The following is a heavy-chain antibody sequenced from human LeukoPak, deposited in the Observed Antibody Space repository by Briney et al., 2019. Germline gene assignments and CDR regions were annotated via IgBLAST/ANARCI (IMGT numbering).Heavy chain of an antibody. J-gene: IGHJ6*03. CDR3: TRDKDCSSTSCPPYYYYMDV. Sequence: GGSLRLSCTASGFTFGDYAVTWVRQAPGKGLEWVGFIRSDIYGGTPEYAASVKGRFSISRDDSKGIAYLQMNSLKTEDTAVYYCTRDKDCSSTSCPPYYYYMDVWGKGTTVTVSS. CDR2: IRSDIYGGTP. V-gene: IGHV3-49*04. CDR1: GFTFGDYA. D-gene: IGHD2-2*01.